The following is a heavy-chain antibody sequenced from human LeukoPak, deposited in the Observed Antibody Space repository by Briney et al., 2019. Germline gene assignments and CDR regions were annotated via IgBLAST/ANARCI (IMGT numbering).Heavy chain of an antibody. D-gene: IGHD1-26*01. J-gene: IGHJ4*02. V-gene: IGHV5-51*01. Sequence: KVSCKASGGTFSSYAISWVRQMPGKGLEWMGIIYPGDSDTRYSPSFQGQVTISADKSISTAYLQWSSLKASDTAMYYCARHAPGEWELLPVDYWGQGTLVTVSS. CDR3: ARHAPGEWELLPVDY. CDR2: IYPGDSDT. CDR1: GGTFSSYA.